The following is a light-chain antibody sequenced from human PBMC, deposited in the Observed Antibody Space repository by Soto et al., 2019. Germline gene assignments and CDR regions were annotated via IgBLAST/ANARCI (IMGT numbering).Light chain of an antibody. CDR3: QQRGRWPEFT. V-gene: IGKV3-11*01. CDR1: QTVSSN. CDR2: DAS. Sequence: EIVLTQSPATLSLSLGERATLSCRASQTVSSNLAWYQQKPGQAPRLLIYDASSRATGIPARFSGSGSGTDITLPISSLEPEDSAVYYCQQRGRWPEFTFGPGTKVVIK. J-gene: IGKJ3*01.